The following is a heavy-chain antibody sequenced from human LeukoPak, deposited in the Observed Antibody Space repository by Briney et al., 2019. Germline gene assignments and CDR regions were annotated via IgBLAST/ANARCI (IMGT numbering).Heavy chain of an antibody. CDR2: IYYSGST. J-gene: IGHJ4*02. CDR1: GGSFSSSSYY. Sequence: SETLSLTCTVSGGSFSSSSYYWGWIRQPPGKGLEWIGSIYYSGSTYYNPSLKSRVTISVDTSKNQFSLKLSSVTAADTAVYYCARQGQYYGSGSQFDYWGQGTLVTVSS. D-gene: IGHD3-10*01. CDR3: ARQGQYYGSGSQFDY. V-gene: IGHV4-39*01.